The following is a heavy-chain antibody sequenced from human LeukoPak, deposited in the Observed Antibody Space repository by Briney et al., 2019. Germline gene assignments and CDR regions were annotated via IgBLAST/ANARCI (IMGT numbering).Heavy chain of an antibody. CDR3: ARDGDTYYYDSSGYYWLDY. D-gene: IGHD3-22*01. J-gene: IGHJ4*02. CDR2: TSFDGGNT. V-gene: IGHV3-30*03. CDR1: GFMFRAYG. Sequence: GRSLRLSCAASGFMFRAYGMHWVRQAPGKGLEWLAVTSFDGGNTYYAASVKGRFTISRDNSNNTLDLQMNSLRAEDTAVYYCARDGDTYYYDSSGYYWLDYWGQGTLVTVSS.